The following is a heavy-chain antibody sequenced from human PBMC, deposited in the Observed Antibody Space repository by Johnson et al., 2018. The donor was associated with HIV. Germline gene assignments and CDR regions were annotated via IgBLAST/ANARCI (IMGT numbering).Heavy chain of an antibody. J-gene: IGHJ3*02. CDR2: ISGSGGST. D-gene: IGHD3-3*01. V-gene: IGHV3-23*04. CDR1: GFTFSSYA. CDR3: AKEGADYNFWSGYSSNAFDI. Sequence: VQLVESGGGLVQPGGSLRLSCAASGFTFSSYAMSWVRQAPGTGLEWVSAISGSGGSTYHADSVQGRFTISRDNYKNTLYLQMNSLRAEDTAVYYCAKEGADYNFWSGYSSNAFDIWGQGTMVTVSS.